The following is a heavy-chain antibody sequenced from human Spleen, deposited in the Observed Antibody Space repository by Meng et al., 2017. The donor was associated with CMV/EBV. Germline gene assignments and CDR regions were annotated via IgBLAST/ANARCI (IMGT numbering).Heavy chain of an antibody. V-gene: IGHV1-2*06. Sequence: TGSSMHWVGRAPGQGLGWMGRINPSSGGTNYAQEFPGRVTMTRDTSISTAYMELSRLRSDDTAVYYCARDKGYCSGGSCYSEGFVGQWGQGTLVTVSS. D-gene: IGHD2-15*01. CDR3: ARDKGYCSGGSCYSEGFVGQ. J-gene: IGHJ4*02. CDR2: INPSSGGT. CDR1: TGSS.